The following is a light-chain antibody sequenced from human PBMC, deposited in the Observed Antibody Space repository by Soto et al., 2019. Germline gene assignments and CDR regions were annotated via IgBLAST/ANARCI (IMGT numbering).Light chain of an antibody. CDR2: WAS. J-gene: IGKJ1*01. V-gene: IGKV4-1*01. CDR3: QQYYASPWT. Sequence: DIVMTQSPDSLAVSLGERATINCKSSQSIPYRSNNKIFLAWYQQKPGQPPKLLMYWASTRESGVPDRFSGSGSGTDFTLTISSLQAEDVAVYYCQQYYASPWTFGQGTKVEIK. CDR1: QSIPYRSNNKIF.